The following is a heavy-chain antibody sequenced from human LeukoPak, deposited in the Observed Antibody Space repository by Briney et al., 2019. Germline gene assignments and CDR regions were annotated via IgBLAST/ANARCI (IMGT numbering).Heavy chain of an antibody. CDR2: IYKGGST. V-gene: IGHV3-66*01. CDR3: AKGGDGYSYGFSRDPLDY. D-gene: IGHD5-18*01. Sequence: GGSLRLSCAASGFTVSSNYMSWVRQAPGKGLEWVSVIYKGGSTNYADSVQGRFTISRDNSKNTLYLQMNSLRAEDTAVYYCAKGGDGYSYGFSRDPLDYWGQGTLVTVSS. CDR1: GFTVSSNY. J-gene: IGHJ4*02.